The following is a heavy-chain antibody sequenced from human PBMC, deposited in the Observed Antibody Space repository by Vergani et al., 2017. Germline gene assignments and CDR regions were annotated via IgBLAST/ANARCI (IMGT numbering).Heavy chain of an antibody. D-gene: IGHD2-21*02. CDR3: ARDRTAVVVTEILTYYFDY. Sequence: QVQLVQSGAEVKKPGSSVKVSCKASGGTFSSYAISWVRQAPGQGLEWMGRIIPIFGTANYAQKFQGRVTITADESTSTAYMELSSLRSEDTAVYYCARDRTAVVVTEILTYYFDYWGQGTLVTVSS. CDR1: GGTFSSYA. CDR2: IIPIFGTA. V-gene: IGHV1-69*13. J-gene: IGHJ4*02.